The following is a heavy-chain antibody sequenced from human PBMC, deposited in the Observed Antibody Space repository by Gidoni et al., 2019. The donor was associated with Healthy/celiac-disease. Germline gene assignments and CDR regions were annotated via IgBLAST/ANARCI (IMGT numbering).Heavy chain of an antibody. CDR3: AKDRNSGYLDY. J-gene: IGHJ4*02. D-gene: IGHD2-15*01. CDR1: GFTFDDYA. Sequence: EVQLVESGGGLVQPGRSLRLSCAASGFTFDDYAMHWVRQAPGKGLEWVSGISWNSGSIGYADSVKGRFTISRDNAKNSLYLQMNSLRAEDTALYYCAKDRNSGYLDYWGQGTLVTVSS. CDR2: ISWNSGSI. V-gene: IGHV3-9*01.